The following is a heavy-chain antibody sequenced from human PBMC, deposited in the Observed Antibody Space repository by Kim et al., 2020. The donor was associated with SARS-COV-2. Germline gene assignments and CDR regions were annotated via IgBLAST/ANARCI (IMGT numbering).Heavy chain of an antibody. J-gene: IGHJ4*02. D-gene: IGHD2-15*01. Sequence: SETLSLTCTVSGGSISSGDYYWSWIRQPPGKGLEWIGYIYYSGSTYYNPSLKSRVTISVDTSKNQFSLKLSSVTAADTAVYYCARVGTVVKIAQYYFDYWGQGTLVTVSS. CDR2: IYYSGST. CDR1: GGSISSGDYY. V-gene: IGHV4-30-4*01. CDR3: ARVGTVVKIAQYYFDY.